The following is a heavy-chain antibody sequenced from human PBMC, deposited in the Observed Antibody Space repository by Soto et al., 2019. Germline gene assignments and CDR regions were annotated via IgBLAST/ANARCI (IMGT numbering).Heavy chain of an antibody. CDR1: GGSISSGGYS. CDR2: IYHSGST. J-gene: IGHJ6*02. V-gene: IGHV4-30-2*01. CDR3: ARDNSDYYGSPPYYYGMDV. Sequence: QLQLQESGSGLVKPSQTLSLTCAVSGGSISSGGYSWSWIRQPPGKGLEWIGYIYHSGSTYYNPSLKSRVTISVDRSKNQFSLKLSSVTAADTAVYYCARDNSDYYGSPPYYYGMDVWGQGTTVTVSS. D-gene: IGHD3-10*01.